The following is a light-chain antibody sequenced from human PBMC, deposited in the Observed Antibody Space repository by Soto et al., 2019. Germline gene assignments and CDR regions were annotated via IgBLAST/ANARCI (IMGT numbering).Light chain of an antibody. J-gene: IGKJ5*01. CDR2: GAS. V-gene: IGKV3-20*01. CDR1: QSVSSSY. CDR3: QQYGSSPPIT. Sequence: EIVLTQSPGTLSLSPGERATLSCRASQSVSSSYLAWYQQKPGQAPRLLIYGASSRATGIPDRFSGSGSGTYFTLTISRLEPEEFAVYYCQQYGSSPPITFGQGTRLEIK.